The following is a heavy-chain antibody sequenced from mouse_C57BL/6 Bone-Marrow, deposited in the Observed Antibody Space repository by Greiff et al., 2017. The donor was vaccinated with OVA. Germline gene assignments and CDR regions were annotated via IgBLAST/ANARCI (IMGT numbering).Heavy chain of an antibody. CDR3: AVAGALFAY. CDR1: GYTFTSYW. D-gene: IGHD1-1*02. J-gene: IGHJ3*01. V-gene: IGHV1-69*01. Sequence: QVQLQQPGAELVMPGASVKLSCKASGYTFTSYWMHWVKQRPGQGLEWIGEIDPSDSYTNYNQKFKGKSTLTVDKSSSTAYMQLSSLTSEDSAVYYSAVAGALFAYWGQGTLVTVSA. CDR2: IDPSDSYT.